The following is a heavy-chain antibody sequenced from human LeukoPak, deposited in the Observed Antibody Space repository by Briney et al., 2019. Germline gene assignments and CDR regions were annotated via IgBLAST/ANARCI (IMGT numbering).Heavy chain of an antibody. D-gene: IGHD3-22*01. CDR1: GFTFNNYA. CDR3: ASRNYYDTSGYFYPYYFDY. J-gene: IGHJ4*02. V-gene: IGHV3-23*01. CDR2: ISGSGDST. Sequence: GGSLRLSCAASGFTFNNYAMSWVRQAPGKGLEWVSGISGSGDSTYYADSVEGRFTISRDNSKNTLYLQMTSLRAEDTAVYYCASRNYYDTSGYFYPYYFDYWGQGTLVTVSS.